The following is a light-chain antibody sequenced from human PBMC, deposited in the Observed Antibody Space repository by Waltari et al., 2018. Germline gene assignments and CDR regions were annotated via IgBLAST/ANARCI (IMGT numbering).Light chain of an antibody. Sequence: SYVLTQPPSVSVAPGQTARITCGGTNLGSKSVHWYQQKPGQAPVLVVYDDTDRPSGIPERLSGSNSGNTATLTISRVEAGDEADYYCQVWDSSSDHYVFGTGTKVTVL. CDR1: NLGSKS. CDR3: QVWDSSSDHYV. CDR2: DDT. J-gene: IGLJ1*01. V-gene: IGLV3-21*02.